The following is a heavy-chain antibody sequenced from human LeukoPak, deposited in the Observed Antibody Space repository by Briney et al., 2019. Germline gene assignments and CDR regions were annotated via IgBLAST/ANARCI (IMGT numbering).Heavy chain of an antibody. CDR1: GFNFKSYW. V-gene: IGHV5-51*01. CDR3: ARRSGYNYYFGY. J-gene: IGHJ4*02. Sequence: GESLKIFWKGSGFNFKSYWIGWVRQVPGKGREWMGIIYPGDSETRYSPSFQGQVTISADKSISTAYLQWSSLKASDNAMYYCARRSGYNYYFGYWGQGTLVTVSS. D-gene: IGHD5-24*01. CDR2: IYPGDSET.